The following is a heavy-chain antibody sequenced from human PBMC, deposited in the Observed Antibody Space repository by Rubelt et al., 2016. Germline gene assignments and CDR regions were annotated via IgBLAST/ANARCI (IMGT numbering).Heavy chain of an antibody. CDR3: AQHHGGIYTHFDS. CDR2: SNWNSGII. V-gene: IGHV3-9*01. CDR1: GFTFGDYD. D-gene: IGHD2-15*01. Sequence: DVQLVESGGGLVQPGGSLRLSCAASGFTFGDYDMHWVRQAPGKGLEWVSSSNWNSGIIYYAASVRGRFTISRENAKNSLFLQRNSLRSEDTSVYYCAQHHGGIYTHFDSWGQRTLVTVSS. J-gene: IGHJ4*02.